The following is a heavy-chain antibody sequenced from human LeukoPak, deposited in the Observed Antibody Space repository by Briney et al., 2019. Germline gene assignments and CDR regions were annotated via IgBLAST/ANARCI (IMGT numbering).Heavy chain of an antibody. CDR1: GFTVSSNY. Sequence: GGSLRLSCAASGFTVSSNYMSWVRQAPGKGLEWVSVIYTGGSTYYADSVKGRFTISRDNSKNTLLLQMNSLRAEDTAVYYCARDFGYCSTTSCYDQWGLGTLVTVSS. J-gene: IGHJ4*02. CDR2: IYTGGST. CDR3: ARDFGYCSTTSCYDQ. V-gene: IGHV3-53*01. D-gene: IGHD2-2*03.